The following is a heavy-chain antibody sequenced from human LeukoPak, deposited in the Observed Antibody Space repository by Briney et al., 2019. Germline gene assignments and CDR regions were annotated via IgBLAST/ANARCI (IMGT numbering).Heavy chain of an antibody. Sequence: PGGSLRLSCAASGFTFSSYAMSWVRQAPGKGLEWVANIKQDGSEKYYVDSVKGRFTISRDNAKNSLYLQMNSLRAEDTAVYYCARTDVLRFSLGPWGQGTLVTVSS. J-gene: IGHJ5*02. CDR3: ARTDVLRFSLGP. CDR2: IKQDGSEK. D-gene: IGHD3-3*01. CDR1: GFTFSSYA. V-gene: IGHV3-7*03.